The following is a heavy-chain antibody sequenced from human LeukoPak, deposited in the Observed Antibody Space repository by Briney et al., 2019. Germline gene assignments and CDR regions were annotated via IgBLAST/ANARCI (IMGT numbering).Heavy chain of an antibody. J-gene: IGHJ4*02. CDR2: ISYDGSNK. CDR3: ARDEAYCGGDCYFFFDY. CDR1: GFTFSSYA. V-gene: IGHV3-30*04. D-gene: IGHD2-21*02. Sequence: GGSLRLSCAASGFTFSSYAMHWVRQAPGKGLEWVAVISYDGSNKYYADSVKGRFTISRDNSKNTLYLQMNSLRAEDTAVYYCARDEAYCGGDCYFFFDYWGQGTLVTVSS.